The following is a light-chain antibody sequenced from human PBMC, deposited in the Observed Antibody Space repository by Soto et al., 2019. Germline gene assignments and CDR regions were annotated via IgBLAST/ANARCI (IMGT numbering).Light chain of an antibody. CDR2: AAS. J-gene: IGKJ2*01. CDR3: QQTTSFPHS. Sequence: DIQITQSPSSVSASVGDRVTITCRAIQGISSWLAWYQQKPGKAPKLLIDAASSLQSGVPSRFSGSGSGTDFSLTITSLQPEDFATYYCQQTTSFPHSFGQGTKLELK. CDR1: QGISSW. V-gene: IGKV1-12*01.